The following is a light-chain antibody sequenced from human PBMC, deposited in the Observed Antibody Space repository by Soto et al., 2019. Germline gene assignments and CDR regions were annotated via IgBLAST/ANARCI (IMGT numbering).Light chain of an antibody. Sequence: QSALTQPASVSGSPGQSITISCTGTSSDVGSYNLVSWYQQHPGKAPKLMIYEGSKRPSGVSNRFSGSKSGNTASLTISGHQAEDAADYYCGHSEGNPDVFGTGTKLTVL. CDR2: EGS. CDR1: SSDVGSYNL. V-gene: IGLV2-23*01. J-gene: IGLJ1*01. CDR3: GHSEGNPDV.